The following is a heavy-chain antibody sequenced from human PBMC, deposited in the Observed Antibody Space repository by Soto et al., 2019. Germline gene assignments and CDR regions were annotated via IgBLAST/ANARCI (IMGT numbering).Heavy chain of an antibody. D-gene: IGHD6-13*01. V-gene: IGHV1-69*12. CDR1: GGTFSSYA. CDR3: ARGALHSSSWYGEYFQH. J-gene: IGHJ1*01. Sequence: QVQLVQSGAEVKKPGSSVKVSCKASGGTFSSYAISWVRQAPGQGLEWMGGIIPIFGTANYAQKFQGRVTITADESTSTAHMELSSLRSEDTAVYYCARGALHSSSWYGEYFQHWGQGTLVTVSS. CDR2: IIPIFGTA.